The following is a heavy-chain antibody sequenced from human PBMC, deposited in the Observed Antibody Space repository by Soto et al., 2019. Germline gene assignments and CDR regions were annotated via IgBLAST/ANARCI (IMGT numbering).Heavy chain of an antibody. V-gene: IGHV1-18*01. Sequence: QVQLVQSGAEVKKPGASVKVSCKASGYTFTSYGISWVRQAPGQGLEWMGWISAYNGNTNYAQKLQGRVTMTTDTSTRTANRALRSLRSEDTDVSSCDRRIAGAVAFDYWGQGTLVTVSS. CDR2: ISAYNGNT. CDR1: GYTFTSYG. D-gene: IGHD6-13*01. CDR3: DRRIAGAVAFDY. J-gene: IGHJ4*02.